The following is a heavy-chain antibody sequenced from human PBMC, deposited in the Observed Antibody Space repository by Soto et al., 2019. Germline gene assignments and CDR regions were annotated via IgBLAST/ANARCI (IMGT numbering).Heavy chain of an antibody. CDR3: ARDDGDYAFGY. J-gene: IGHJ4*02. CDR2: IGTAGDT. CDR1: GFTFSSYD. D-gene: IGHD4-17*01. Sequence: GGSLRLSCAASGFTFSSYDMHWVRQATGKGLEWVSAIGTAGDTYYPGSVKGRFTISRENAKNSLYLQMNSLRAGDTAVYYCARDDGDYAFGYWGQGTLVTVSS. V-gene: IGHV3-13*01.